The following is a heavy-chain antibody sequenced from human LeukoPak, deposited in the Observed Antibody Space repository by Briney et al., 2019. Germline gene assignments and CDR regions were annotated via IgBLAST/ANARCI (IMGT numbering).Heavy chain of an antibody. CDR1: GGSISSYY. J-gene: IGHJ4*02. V-gene: IGHV4-59*01. D-gene: IGHD5-18*01. CDR3: ARGQKYIYGYTVTELGSRYFDY. CDR2: IFYSGRT. Sequence: SETLSLTCTVSGGSISSYYWSWIRQPPGKGLEWIGYIFYSGRTSYNPSLKSRVTISVDTSKNHFSLTLSSVTAADTAVYYCARGQKYIYGYTVTELGSRYFDYWGQGTLVTVSS.